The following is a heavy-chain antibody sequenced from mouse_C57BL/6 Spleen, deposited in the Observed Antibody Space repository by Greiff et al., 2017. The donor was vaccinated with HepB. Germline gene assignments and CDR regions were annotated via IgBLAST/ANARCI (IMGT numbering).Heavy chain of an antibody. CDR3: ARTTEGAMDY. J-gene: IGHJ4*01. CDR1: GYTFTSYG. D-gene: IGHD1-1*01. Sequence: VKMMESGAELARPGASVKLSCKASGYTFTSYGISWVKQRTGQGLEWIGEIYPRSGNTYYNEKFKGKATLTADKSSSTAYMELRSLTSEDSAVYFCARTTEGAMDYWGQGTSVTVSS. V-gene: IGHV1-81*01. CDR2: IYPRSGNT.